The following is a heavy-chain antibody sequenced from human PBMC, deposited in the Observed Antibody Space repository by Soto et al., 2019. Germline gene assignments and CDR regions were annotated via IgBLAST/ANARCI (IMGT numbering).Heavy chain of an antibody. CDR2: VWYDGSNR. D-gene: IGHD2-8*02. CDR3: ARGSGGVLSGDAFDM. V-gene: IGHV3-33*01. Sequence: QVQLVESGGDVVQPGRSLRLSCAASGFTFSDYGMHWVRQAPGKGLEWVAVVWYDGSNRFHADSVKGRFTISRDNSKDTLYLQMNSLRAEDTAVYYCARGSGGVLSGDAFDMWGRGTMVTVSS. CDR1: GFTFSDYG. J-gene: IGHJ3*02.